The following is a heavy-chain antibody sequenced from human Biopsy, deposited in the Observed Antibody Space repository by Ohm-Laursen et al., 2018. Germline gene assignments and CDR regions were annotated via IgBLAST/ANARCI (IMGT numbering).Heavy chain of an antibody. V-gene: IGHV1-8*01. J-gene: IGHJ4*02. Sequence: MVSCKASGYTFTSHDINCVRQATGQGLEWMGWMSPNTGNTVYAQRFRGRVTMTSDTSTGTAYMELTSLTSDDTAVYFCARWETTLGRSLDSWGQGTLVAVSS. CDR3: ARWETTLGRSLDS. D-gene: IGHD1-26*01. CDR1: GYTFTSHD. CDR2: MSPNTGNT.